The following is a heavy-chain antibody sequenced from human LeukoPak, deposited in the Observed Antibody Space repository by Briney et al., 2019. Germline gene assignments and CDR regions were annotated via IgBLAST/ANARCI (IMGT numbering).Heavy chain of an antibody. D-gene: IGHD1-14*01. CDR2: IGPTGFDR. Sequence: PGGSLRLSCTTSALTFPTSGFNWVRQAPGKGLEWLASIGPTGFDRYNAASIKGRFTIARDNATNLLYLQMDSLRAEDTAVYYCATETNGRHYDYWGQGTLLTVSS. CDR1: ALTFPTSG. J-gene: IGHJ4*02. V-gene: IGHV3-21*06. CDR3: ATETNGRHYDY.